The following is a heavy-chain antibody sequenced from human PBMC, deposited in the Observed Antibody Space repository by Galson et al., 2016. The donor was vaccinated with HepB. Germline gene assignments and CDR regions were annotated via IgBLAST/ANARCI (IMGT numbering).Heavy chain of an antibody. Sequence: SLRLSCAVSGFSVSNNYMTWVRQAPGKGLEWVSLLYSGGSTYYADSVRDRFIISRDESKNTVYLQISSLRAEDTAVYYCGRGGGGHRVGIDYWGQGTLVTVSS. D-gene: IGHD7-27*01. J-gene: IGHJ4*02. CDR3: GRGGGGHRVGIDY. CDR2: LYSGGST. V-gene: IGHV3-66*01. CDR1: GFSVSNNY.